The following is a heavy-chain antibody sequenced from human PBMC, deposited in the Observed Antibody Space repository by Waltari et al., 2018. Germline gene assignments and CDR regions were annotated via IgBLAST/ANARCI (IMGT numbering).Heavy chain of an antibody. CDR2: IYPGDSDT. J-gene: IGHJ4*02. CDR3: ASSHAPYYYGSGSYPAFGY. Sequence: EVQLVQSGAEVKTPGESLKISCKGSGYSFTSYWIGWVRTMPGKGLEWMGIIYPGDSDTRYSPSFQGQVTISADKPISTAYLQWSSLKASDTAMYYCASSHAPYYYGSGSYPAFGYWGQGTLVTVSS. D-gene: IGHD3-10*01. V-gene: IGHV5-51*01. CDR1: GYSFTSYW.